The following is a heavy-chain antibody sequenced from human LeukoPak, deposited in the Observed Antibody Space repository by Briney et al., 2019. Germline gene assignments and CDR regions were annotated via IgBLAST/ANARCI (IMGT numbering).Heavy chain of an antibody. CDR1: GFSFSGYN. V-gene: IGHV3-21*04. J-gene: IGHJ4*02. CDR2: IRSTGSYI. D-gene: IGHD1-26*01. CDR3: VRDRGTYRPIDY. Sequence: PGGSLRLSCTASGFSFSGYNMKWVRQAPGKGLEWVSSIRSTGSYIHYADSVKGRFTISRDNAQNSLYLQMNSLRAEDTAIYYCVRDRGTYRPIDYWGQGTLVTVSS.